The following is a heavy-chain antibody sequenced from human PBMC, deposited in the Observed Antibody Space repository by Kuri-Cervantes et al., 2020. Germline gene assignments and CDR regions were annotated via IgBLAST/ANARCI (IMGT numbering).Heavy chain of an antibody. Sequence: GESLKISCAAPGFTFSSYGMHWVRQAPGKGLEWVAVLSYDGSNKYYEDSVKGRFTISRENSKNTLYLQMNSMIAEDTAVYYCAREPSTSLAVYYYFWMDVWGQGTTVTVSS. J-gene: IGHJ6*02. V-gene: IGHV3-30*03. D-gene: IGHD2-2*01. CDR1: GFTFSSYG. CDR3: AREPSTSLAVYYYFWMDV. CDR2: LSYDGSNK.